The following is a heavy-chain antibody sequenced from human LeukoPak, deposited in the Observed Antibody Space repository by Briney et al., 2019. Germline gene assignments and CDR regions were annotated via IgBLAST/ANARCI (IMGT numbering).Heavy chain of an antibody. CDR1: GSTFSSYS. CDR2: ITFSSSII. V-gene: IGHV3-48*01. D-gene: IGHD3-22*01. Sequence: GGSLRLSCAASGSTFSSYSMNWVRQAPGKGLEWVSYITFSSSIIYYADSVKGRFTISRDNAKKSLYLQMNSLRAEDTAVYYCARDRSYYSDTGADYWGQGIMVIVSS. J-gene: IGHJ4*02. CDR3: ARDRSYYSDTGADY.